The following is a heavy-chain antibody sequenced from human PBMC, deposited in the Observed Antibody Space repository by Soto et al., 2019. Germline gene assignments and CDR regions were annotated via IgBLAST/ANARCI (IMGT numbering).Heavy chain of an antibody. CDR2: INHSGST. CDR1: GGSFSGYY. Sequence: SETLSLTCAVYGGSFSGYYWSWIRQPPGKGLEWIGEINHSGSTNYNPSLKSRVTISVDTSKNQFSLKLSSVTAADTAVYYCARGVSYYGSGSYYKLDYWGQGTLVTVSS. D-gene: IGHD3-10*01. V-gene: IGHV4-34*01. CDR3: ARGVSYYGSGSYYKLDY. J-gene: IGHJ4*02.